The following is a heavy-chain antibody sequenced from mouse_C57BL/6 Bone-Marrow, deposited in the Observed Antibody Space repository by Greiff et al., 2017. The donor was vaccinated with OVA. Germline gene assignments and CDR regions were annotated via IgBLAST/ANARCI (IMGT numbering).Heavy chain of an antibody. CDR1: GYTFTSYN. CDR2: IYPGNGDT. J-gene: IGHJ4*01. V-gene: IGHV1-12*01. D-gene: IGHD2-2*01. Sequence: QVQLKESGAELVRPGASVKMSCKASGYTFTSYNMHWVKQTPRQGLEWIGAIYPGNGDTSYNQKFKGKATLTVDKSSSTAYMQLSSLTSKDSAVYFCARWGLWLRAMDYWGQGTSVTVSS. CDR3: ARWGLWLRAMDY.